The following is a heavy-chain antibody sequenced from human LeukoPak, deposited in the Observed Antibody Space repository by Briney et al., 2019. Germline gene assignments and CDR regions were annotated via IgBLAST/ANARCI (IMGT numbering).Heavy chain of an antibody. Sequence: PGGSLRLSCAASGFTFSSYAMSWVRQAPGKGLEWVSGISGSGGDTYYADSVKGRFTISRDNSKSTLYLQMNSLRAEDTAVYYCAKDGRAYRPYFYYGMDVWGQGTTITVSS. CDR2: ISGSGGDT. CDR1: GFTFSSYA. CDR3: AKDGRAYRPYFYYGMDV. J-gene: IGHJ6*02. D-gene: IGHD6-6*01. V-gene: IGHV3-23*01.